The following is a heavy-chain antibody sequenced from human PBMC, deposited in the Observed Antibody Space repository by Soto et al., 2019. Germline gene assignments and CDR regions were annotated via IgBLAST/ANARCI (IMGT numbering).Heavy chain of an antibody. J-gene: IGHJ4*02. V-gene: IGHV3-30*18. CDR1: GFTFSSYG. CDR3: AKDRAWLVLSY. Sequence: QVQLVESGGGVVQPGRSLRLSCAASGFTFSSYGMHWVRQAPGKGLEWVAVISYDGSNTYYADSVKGRFTISRDNSKNTLYLQMNSLRAEDTAVYYCAKDRAWLVLSYWGQGTLVTVSS. CDR2: ISYDGSNT. D-gene: IGHD6-19*01.